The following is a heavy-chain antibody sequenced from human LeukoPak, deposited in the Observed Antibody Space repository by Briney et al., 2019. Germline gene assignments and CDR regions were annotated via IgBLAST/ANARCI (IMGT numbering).Heavy chain of an antibody. CDR3: GRLLGARGY. V-gene: IGHV4-34*01. J-gene: IGHJ4*02. CDR1: GGSFSGYY. CDR2: IYHSGST. Sequence: SETLSLTCAVYGGSFSGYYWSWIRQPPGKGLEWIGEIYHSGSTNYNPSLKSRVNKSVNKSKNQSSLKLNSVTAAAPAAIYRGRLLGARGYWGQGTLVTVSS. D-gene: IGHD1-26*01.